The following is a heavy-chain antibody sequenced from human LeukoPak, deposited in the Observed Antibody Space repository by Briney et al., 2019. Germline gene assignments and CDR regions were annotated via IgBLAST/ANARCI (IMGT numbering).Heavy chain of an antibody. D-gene: IGHD4-23*01. Sequence: PGGSLRLSCAASGFTFSSYGMHWVRQAPGKGLEWVAVISYDGSNKYYADSVKGRFTISRDNSKNTLYLQMNSLRAEDTAVYYCARANSGGNPAGYWGQGTLVTVSS. CDR2: ISYDGSNK. CDR1: GFTFSSYG. V-gene: IGHV3-30*03. CDR3: ARANSGGNPAGY. J-gene: IGHJ4*02.